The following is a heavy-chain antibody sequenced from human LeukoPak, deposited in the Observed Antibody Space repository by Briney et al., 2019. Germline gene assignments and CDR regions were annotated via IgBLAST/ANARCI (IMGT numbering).Heavy chain of an antibody. Sequence: PGGSLRLSCAASGFTFSSYAMSWVRQAPGKGLEWVSAISGSGGSTYYADSVKGRFTISRDNSKNTLYLQMNSLRAEDTAVYFCASSHDYGDYVADYWGQGTLVTVSS. CDR3: ASSHDYGDYVADY. CDR2: ISGSGGST. V-gene: IGHV3-23*01. J-gene: IGHJ4*02. CDR1: GFTFSSYA. D-gene: IGHD4-17*01.